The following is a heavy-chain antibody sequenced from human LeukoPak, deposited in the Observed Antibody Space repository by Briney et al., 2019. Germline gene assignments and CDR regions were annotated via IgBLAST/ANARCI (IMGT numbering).Heavy chain of an antibody. CDR1: GGTFSSYG. CDR3: ARDRVGGYTYGGNWFDP. CDR2: ISPFNGNT. J-gene: IGHJ5*02. D-gene: IGHD5-18*01. Sequence: ASVKVSCKASGGTFSSYGISWVRQAPGQGLESMGWISPFNGNTKYVQKFQGRVTMTTDTSTSTAYLELRSLRSDDTAVYYCARDRVGGYTYGGNWFDPWGPGTLVTVSS. V-gene: IGHV1-18*01.